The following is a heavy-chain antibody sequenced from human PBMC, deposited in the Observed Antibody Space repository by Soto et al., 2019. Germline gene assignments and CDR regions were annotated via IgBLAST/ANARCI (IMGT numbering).Heavy chain of an antibody. V-gene: IGHV4-34*01. CDR2: INHSGSA. CDR3: ARGLITGSHYSGGWYYFDS. D-gene: IGHD6-19*01. CDR1: GESFSGYI. J-gene: IGHJ4*02. Sequence: QVQLQQSGAGLLKPSETLSLTCAVYGESFSGYIWTWIRQTPGKGLQWIGQINHSGSASYNPSLKSRVTISLHTSTSQFSLGLSSVTAADTAVYYCARGLITGSHYSGGWYYFDSWGQGTQVTVSS.